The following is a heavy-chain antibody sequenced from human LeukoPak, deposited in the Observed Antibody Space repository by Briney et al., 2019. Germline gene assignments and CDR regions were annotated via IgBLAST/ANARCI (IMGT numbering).Heavy chain of an antibody. CDR1: GGTFSSYA. D-gene: IGHD4-11*01. J-gene: IGHJ4*02. CDR2: IIPILGIA. V-gene: IGHV1-69*04. CDR3: AGDTVTTIDY. Sequence: SVNVSCTASGGTFSSYAISWVRQAPGQGLEWMGRIIPILGIANYEQKFQGRVTITADKSTSTAYMELSSLRSEDTAVYYCAGDTVTTIDYWGQGTLVTVSS.